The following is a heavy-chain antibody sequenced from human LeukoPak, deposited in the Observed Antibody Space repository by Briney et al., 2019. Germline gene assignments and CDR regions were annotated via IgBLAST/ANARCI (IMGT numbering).Heavy chain of an antibody. CDR2: ISWNSGSI. Sequence: GGSLRLSCAASGFTFDDYAMHWVRQAPGKGLEWVSGISWNSGSIGYADSVKGRFTISRDNSKNTLYLQMNSLRAEDTAVYYCAKATGPWGQGTLVTVSS. J-gene: IGHJ5*02. CDR3: AKATGP. V-gene: IGHV3-9*01. CDR1: GFTFDDYA. D-gene: IGHD3-9*01.